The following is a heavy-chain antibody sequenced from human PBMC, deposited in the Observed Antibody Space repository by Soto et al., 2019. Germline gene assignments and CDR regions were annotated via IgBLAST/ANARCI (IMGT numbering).Heavy chain of an antibody. V-gene: IGHV1-3*05. J-gene: IGHJ4*02. D-gene: IGHD6-19*01. Sequence: QVQLVQSGAEEKKPGASVKVSCKASGYTFTSYAMHWVRQAPGQRLEWMGWINAGNGNTKYSQKFQGRVTITRDTPASTAYMELSCLRAEDTAVYFCARAVAVPAAFDYWGQGTLVTVSS. CDR3: ARAVAVPAAFDY. CDR1: GYTFTSYA. CDR2: INAGNGNT.